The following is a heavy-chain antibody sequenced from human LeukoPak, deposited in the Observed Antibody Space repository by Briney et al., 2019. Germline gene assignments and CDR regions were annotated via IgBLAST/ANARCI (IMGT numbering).Heavy chain of an antibody. D-gene: IGHD3-9*01. Sequence: PGGSLRLSCAASGFIVSNNYMTWVRQAPGKGLEWVAVLYSGGVTSYADPVKGRFTISRDNSKNTLYLQMNSLRAEDTAVYYCAKWGDFDVLTGYYVPDFWGQGTLVTVSS. CDR1: GFIVSNNY. CDR3: AKWGDFDVLTGYYVPDF. CDR2: LYSGGVT. J-gene: IGHJ4*02. V-gene: IGHV3-53*01.